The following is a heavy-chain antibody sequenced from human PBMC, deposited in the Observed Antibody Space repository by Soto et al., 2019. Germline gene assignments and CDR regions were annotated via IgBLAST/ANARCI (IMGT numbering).Heavy chain of an antibody. D-gene: IGHD1-7*01. CDR2: IYHTGGR. CDR3: AKWIQVNWNYDDFHI. Sequence: SETLSLTCFVSGDSINNTYWWSWVRQAPGKGLEWIGEIYHTGGRSYMPSLRGRITLSADTSKNQFSLKLTSVTAEDTALYYCAKWIQVNWNYDDFHIWGQGTMVTVS. V-gene: IGHV4-4*02. J-gene: IGHJ3*02. CDR1: GDSINNTYW.